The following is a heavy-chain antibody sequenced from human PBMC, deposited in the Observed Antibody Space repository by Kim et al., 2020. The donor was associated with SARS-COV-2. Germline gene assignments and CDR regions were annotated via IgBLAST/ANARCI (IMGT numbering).Heavy chain of an antibody. CDR1: GYTLTELS. CDR3: ATGPPIQFGWFDP. Sequence: ASVKVSCKVSGYTLTELSMHWVRQAPGKGLEWMGGIDPEDGETIYAQKFQGRVTMTEDTSTDTAYMELSSLRSEDTAVYYCATGPPIQFGWFDPWGQGTLVTVSS. V-gene: IGHV1-24*01. J-gene: IGHJ5*02. D-gene: IGHD5-18*01. CDR2: IDPEDGET.